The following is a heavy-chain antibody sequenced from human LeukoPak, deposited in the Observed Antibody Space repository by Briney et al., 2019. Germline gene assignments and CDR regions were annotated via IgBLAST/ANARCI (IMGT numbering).Heavy chain of an antibody. CDR3: AKDRGAYGDPGGYFDY. CDR1: GFTFSSYA. V-gene: IGHV3-30*18. Sequence: GRSLRLSCAASGFTFSSYAMHWVRQAPGKGLEWVALTSYDGSDKDYADSVEGRFTISRDNSKNTLYLQMNSLRAEDTAMYYCAKDRGAYGDPGGYFDYWGQGTLVTVSS. D-gene: IGHD4-17*01. J-gene: IGHJ4*02. CDR2: TSYDGSDK.